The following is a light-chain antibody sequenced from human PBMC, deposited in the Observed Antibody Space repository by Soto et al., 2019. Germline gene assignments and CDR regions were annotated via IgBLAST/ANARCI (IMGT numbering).Light chain of an antibody. Sequence: QSVLTQPASVSGSPGQSITISCSGTRSDIGSYNYVAWYQQVPGKTPKILIYGVSNRPSGVSSRFSGSKSGNTASLTISGLQDEDEADYYCISYTGSSTSYVFGSGTKVTVL. V-gene: IGLV2-14*03. CDR1: RSDIGSYNY. CDR3: ISYTGSSTSYV. CDR2: GVS. J-gene: IGLJ1*01.